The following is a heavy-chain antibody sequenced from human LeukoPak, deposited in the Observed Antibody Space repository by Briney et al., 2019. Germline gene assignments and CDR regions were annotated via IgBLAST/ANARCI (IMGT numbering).Heavy chain of an antibody. J-gene: IGHJ6*02. D-gene: IGHD2-2*02. V-gene: IGHV1-18*04. CDR3: ARVYCSSTSWYRAYYYGMDV. CDR1: GYTFTSYG. CDR2: ISSYNGNT. Sequence: ASVKVFCKASGYTFTSYGISWVRQAPRQALEWMGWISSYNGNTIYAQKLQGRVTMTTDTSTSTAYMELRSLRSDDTAVYYCARVYCSSTSWYRAYYYGMDVWGQGTTVTVSS.